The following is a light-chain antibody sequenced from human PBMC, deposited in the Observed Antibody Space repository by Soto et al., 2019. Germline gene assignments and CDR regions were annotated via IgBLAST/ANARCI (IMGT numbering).Light chain of an antibody. V-gene: IGKV3-15*01. CDR1: QSVSTN. Sequence: EIVMTQSPATLSVSPRERATLSCRASQSVSTNLAWYQQIPGQAPRLLISGASTRATGIPARFSGSGSGTEFTLTISSLQSEDFAVYHCQQYNNWPLTFGGGTKVDIK. CDR2: GAS. J-gene: IGKJ4*01. CDR3: QQYNNWPLT.